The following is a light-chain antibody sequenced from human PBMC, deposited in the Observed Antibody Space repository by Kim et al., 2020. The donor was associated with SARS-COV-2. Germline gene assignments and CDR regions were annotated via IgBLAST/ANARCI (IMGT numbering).Light chain of an antibody. CDR1: QSVSSN. CDR3: QHFGTSYWT. V-gene: IGKV3-20*01. J-gene: IGKJ1*01. CDR2: GVS. Sequence: LSPGERATLSCRASQSVSSNLGWYQQKPGQPPRLLIYGVSTRAATIPDRFSGSGSGTDFTLTINRLEPEDFAVYYCQHFGTSYWTFGQGTKVDIK.